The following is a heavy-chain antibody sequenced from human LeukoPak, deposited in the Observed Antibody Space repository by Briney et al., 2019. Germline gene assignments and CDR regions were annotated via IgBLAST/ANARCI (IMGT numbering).Heavy chain of an antibody. CDR1: GNSFTSYW. Sequence: GESLKISCKGSGNSFTSYWIGWVRQIPGKGLEWMGIIHPGDSDTRYSPSFQGQVTISADKSISTAHLQWSSLKASDTAMYYCARLSKRIQLWSIDYWGQGTLVTVSS. D-gene: IGHD5-18*01. V-gene: IGHV5-51*01. CDR3: ARLSKRIQLWSIDY. J-gene: IGHJ4*02. CDR2: IHPGDSDT.